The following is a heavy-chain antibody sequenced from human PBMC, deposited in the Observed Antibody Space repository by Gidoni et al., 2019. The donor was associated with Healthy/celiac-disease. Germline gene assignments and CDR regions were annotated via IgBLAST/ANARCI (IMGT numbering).Heavy chain of an antibody. CDR2: IKQDGSEI. J-gene: IGHJ6*02. CDR3: AREGTWGIQLYYYYGMDV. V-gene: IGHV3-7*01. CDR1: GYALSSDC. D-gene: IGHD5-18*01. Sequence: EVQLVEAGGGLVQPGGSLRLSCAASGYALSSDCRRWVRQAPGKGLDWVANIKQDGSEIYYVASVKGRLTISRDNAKNSLYLQMNSLRAEDTAVYYCAREGTWGIQLYYYYGMDVWGQGTTVTVSS.